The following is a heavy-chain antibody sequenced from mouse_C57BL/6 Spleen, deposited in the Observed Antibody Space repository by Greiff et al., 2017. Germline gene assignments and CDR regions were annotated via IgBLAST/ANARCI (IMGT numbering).Heavy chain of an antibody. CDR2: IDPSDSYT. CDR1: GYTFTSYW. J-gene: IGHJ3*01. V-gene: IGHV1-59*01. CDR3: ARDDSGFAY. Sequence: VQLQQPGAELVRPGTSVKLSCKASGYTFTSYWMHWVKQRPGQGLEWIGVIDPSDSYTNYNQKFKGKATLTVDTSSSTAYVQLSSLTSEDSAVYYCARDDSGFAYWGQGTLVTVSA. D-gene: IGHD2-4*01.